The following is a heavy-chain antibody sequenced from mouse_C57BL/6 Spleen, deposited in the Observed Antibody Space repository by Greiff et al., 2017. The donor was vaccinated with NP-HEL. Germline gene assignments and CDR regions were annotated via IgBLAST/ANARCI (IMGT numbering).Heavy chain of an antibody. CDR2: IHPNSGST. CDR3: ARKSNLFDY. D-gene: IGHD2-5*01. CDR1: GYTFTSYW. J-gene: IGHJ2*01. Sequence: QVQLQQPGAELVKPGASVKLSCKASGYTFTSYWMHWVKQRPGQGLEWIGMIHPNSGSTNYNEKFKSKATLTVDKSSSTAYMQLSSLTSEDSAVYYCARKSNLFDYWGQGTTLTVSS. V-gene: IGHV1-64*01.